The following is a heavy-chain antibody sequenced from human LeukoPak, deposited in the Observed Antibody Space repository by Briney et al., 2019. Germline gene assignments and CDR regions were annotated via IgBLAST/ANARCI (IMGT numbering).Heavy chain of an antibody. CDR3: AREPALYTIFGVGEGLHYFDY. CDR1: GYTFTSYG. D-gene: IGHD3-3*01. CDR2: ISAYNGNT. V-gene: IGHV1-18*01. J-gene: IGHJ4*02. Sequence: GASVKVSCKASGYTFTSYGISWVRQAPGQGLEWMGWISAYNGNTNYAQKLQGRVTMTTDTSTSTAYMELRSLRSDDTAVYYCAREPALYTIFGVGEGLHYFDYWGQGTLVTVSS.